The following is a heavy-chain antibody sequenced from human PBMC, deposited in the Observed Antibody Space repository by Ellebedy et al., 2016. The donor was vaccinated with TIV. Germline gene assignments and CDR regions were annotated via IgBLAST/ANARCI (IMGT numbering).Heavy chain of an antibody. J-gene: IGHJ6*03. CDR2: IRTDGTEQ. Sequence: PGGSLRLSCAASGFTFSSFWMSRVRQAPGRGLEWVASIRTDGTEQYYVGSVRGRFTISRDSAQNSLNLQMNSLSAEDTAVYYCAREQRERRGYSCYYYMDVWGMGTTVTVSS. D-gene: IGHD1-1*01. V-gene: IGHV3-7*04. CDR3: AREQRERRGYSCYYYMDV. CDR1: GFTFSSFW.